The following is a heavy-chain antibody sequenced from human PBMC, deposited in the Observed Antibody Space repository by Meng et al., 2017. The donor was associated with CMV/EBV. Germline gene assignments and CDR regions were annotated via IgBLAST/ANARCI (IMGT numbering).Heavy chain of an antibody. CDR3: ARKSRWLTRGDAFDI. CDR1: GYTFTGYY. J-gene: IGHJ3*02. D-gene: IGHD5-24*01. V-gene: IGHV1-2*02. CDR2: INPNSGGT. Sequence: ASVKVSCKASGYTFTGYYMHWVRQAPGQGLEWMGWINPNSGGTNYAQKFQGRVTMTRDTSISTAYMELSRLRSDDTVVYYCARKSRWLTRGDAFDIWGQGTMVTVSS.